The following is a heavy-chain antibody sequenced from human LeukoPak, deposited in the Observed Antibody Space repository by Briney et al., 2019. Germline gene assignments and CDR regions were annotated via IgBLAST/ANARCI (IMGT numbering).Heavy chain of an antibody. D-gene: IGHD5-18*01. Sequence: PSETLSLTCAVYGGSFSDYYWSWIRQPPGKGLEWIGEINHRGSTNYNPPLKSRVTISVDTSKNQFSLKLRSVTAADTAVYYCAGIQPAGYWGQGTLVTVSS. J-gene: IGHJ4*02. CDR2: INHRGST. CDR3: AGIQPAGY. V-gene: IGHV4-34*01. CDR1: GGSFSDYY.